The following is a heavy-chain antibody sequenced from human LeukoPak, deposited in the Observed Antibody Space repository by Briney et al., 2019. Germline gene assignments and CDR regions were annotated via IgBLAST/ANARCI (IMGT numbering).Heavy chain of an antibody. J-gene: IGHJ4*02. Sequence: GGALRLSCAASGFTFSSYGMHWVRQAPGKGLEWVAFIRYDGSNKYYADSVKGRFTISRDNSKNTLYLQMNSLRAEDTAVYYCAKDRGWYFDYWGQGTLVTVSS. V-gene: IGHV3-30*02. CDR2: IRYDGSNK. CDR1: GFTFSSYG. CDR3: AKDRGWYFDY.